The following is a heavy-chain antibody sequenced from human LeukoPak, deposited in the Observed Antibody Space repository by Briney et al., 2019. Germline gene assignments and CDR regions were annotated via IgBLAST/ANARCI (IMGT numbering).Heavy chain of an antibody. CDR3: ARGKGGNYYDSGNYRFFHYFDY. V-gene: IGHV3-23*01. CDR2: ISGSGGST. CDR1: GFTFSSYA. D-gene: IGHD3-10*01. J-gene: IGHJ4*02. Sequence: GGSLRLSCAASGFTFSSYAMSWVRQAPGKGLEWVSAISGSGGSTYYADSVKGRFTISRDNSKNTLYLQMNSLRAEDTAVYYCARGKGGNYYDSGNYRFFHYFDYWGQGTLVTVSS.